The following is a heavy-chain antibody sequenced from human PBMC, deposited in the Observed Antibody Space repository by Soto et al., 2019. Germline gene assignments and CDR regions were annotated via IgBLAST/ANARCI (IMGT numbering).Heavy chain of an antibody. CDR1: VVTFRSYW. CDR2: TNSDGSDT. V-gene: IGHV3-74*01. D-gene: IGHD6-19*01. J-gene: IGHJ4*02. Sequence: GGSLRLSCAASVVTFRSYWMYWVRQAPGKGLVWVSRTNSDGSDTTYADSVKGRFTISRDNAKNTLYLQMNSLRAEDTAVYYCARDRGWSLFDYWGQGTLVTVSS. CDR3: ARDRGWSLFDY.